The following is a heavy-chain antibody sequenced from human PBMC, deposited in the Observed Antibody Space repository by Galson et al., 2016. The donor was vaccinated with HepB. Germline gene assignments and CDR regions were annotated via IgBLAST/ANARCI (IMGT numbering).Heavy chain of an antibody. CDR2: ISYDGRKI. Sequence: SLRLSCAASGFTFTSRAMHWVRQAPGKGLEWVAVISYDGRKIFYADSVRGRFSISRDNSKNTLFLQMNSLSAEDTAFYYCTITGSGWYFDYWGQGTLVTVSS. D-gene: IGHD6-19*01. J-gene: IGHJ4*02. V-gene: IGHV3-30*04. CDR1: GFTFTSRA. CDR3: TITGSGWYFDY.